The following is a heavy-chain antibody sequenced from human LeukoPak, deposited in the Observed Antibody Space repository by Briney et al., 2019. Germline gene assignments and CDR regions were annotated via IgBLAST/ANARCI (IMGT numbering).Heavy chain of an antibody. V-gene: IGHV3-23*01. D-gene: IGHD3-10*01. Sequence: TGGSLRLSCAASGFTFSSYSMNWVRQAPGKGLEWVSAISGSGGSTYYADSVKGRFTISRDNSKNTLYLQMNSLRAEDTAVYYCANVPRGSGSYGSWGQGTLVTVSS. J-gene: IGHJ5*02. CDR2: ISGSGGST. CDR1: GFTFSSYS. CDR3: ANVPRGSGSYGS.